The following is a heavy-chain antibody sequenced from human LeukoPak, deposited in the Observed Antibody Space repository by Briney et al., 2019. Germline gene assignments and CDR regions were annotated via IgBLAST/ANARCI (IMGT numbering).Heavy chain of an antibody. CDR1: GGSISSSSYY. Sequence: SETLSLTCTVSGGSISSSSYYWGWIRQPPGKGLEWIGSIDYSGSTYYNPSLKSRVTISVATSKNQFSLKLSSVTAADTAVYYCASVLKYRLLYYFDYWGQGTLVTVSS. J-gene: IGHJ4*02. CDR3: ASVLKYRLLYYFDY. D-gene: IGHD2-2*01. CDR2: IDYSGST. V-gene: IGHV4-39*01.